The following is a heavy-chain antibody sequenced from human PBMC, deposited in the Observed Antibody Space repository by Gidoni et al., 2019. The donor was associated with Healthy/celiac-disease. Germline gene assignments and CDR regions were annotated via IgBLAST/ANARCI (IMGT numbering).Heavy chain of an antibody. CDR3: ASVDIVVVPAAPGYYYYGMDV. Sequence: EVQLVESGGGLVKPGGSLRLSCAASGFTFRSSSVNWVRQAPGKGLEWVSSISSSSSYIYYADSVKGRFTISRDNAKNSLYLQMNSLRAEDTAVYYCASVDIVVVPAAPGYYYYGMDVWGQGTTVTVSS. CDR2: ISSSSSYI. J-gene: IGHJ6*02. CDR1: GFTFRSSS. V-gene: IGHV3-21*01. D-gene: IGHD2-2*03.